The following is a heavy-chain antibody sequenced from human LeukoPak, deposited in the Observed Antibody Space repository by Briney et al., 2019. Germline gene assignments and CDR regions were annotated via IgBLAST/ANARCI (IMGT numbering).Heavy chain of an antibody. CDR3: ARSETTYDYDSSVYFYYYYGMDV. D-gene: IGHD3-22*01. J-gene: IGHJ6*02. CDR1: GFTFSNYW. CDR2: IKQDGSEK. Sequence: GGSLRLSCAASGFTFSNYWMTWVRQAPGKGLEWVANIKQDGSEKYYVDSVKGRFTISRDNAKNSLYLQMNSLRAEDSAVYYWARSETTYDYDSSVYFYYYYGMDVWGQGTTVTVSS. V-gene: IGHV3-7*01.